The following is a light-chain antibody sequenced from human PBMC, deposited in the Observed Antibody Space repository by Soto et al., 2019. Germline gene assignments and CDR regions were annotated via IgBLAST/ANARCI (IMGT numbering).Light chain of an antibody. J-gene: IGKJ4*01. V-gene: IGKV1-27*01. CDR1: QGIGVY. Sequence: DIQMTQSPSSLSASLGDRVTITCRASQGIGVYLAWFQQKPGKVPKLLIYAASALQSGVPSRFSGSGSGTDFTLTISSLPPEDIATSYCQKYNSAPLTFGGGTKVDIK. CDR3: QKYNSAPLT. CDR2: AAS.